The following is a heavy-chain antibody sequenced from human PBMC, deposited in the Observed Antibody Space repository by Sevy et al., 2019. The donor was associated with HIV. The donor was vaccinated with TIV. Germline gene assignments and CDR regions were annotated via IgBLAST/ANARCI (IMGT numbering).Heavy chain of an antibody. Sequence: GGSPRLSCVASGFTFRSFSMHWVRQAPGKGLEWVAAIWYDGRTERYADSVQGRFTISRDNSKKTLYLQMNSLRDEDTAIYYCARDAARVIVPTAGFDSWGQGTLVTVSS. D-gene: IGHD1-1*01. CDR1: GFTFRSFS. J-gene: IGHJ5*01. CDR3: ARDAARVIVPTAGFDS. V-gene: IGHV3-33*01. CDR2: IWYDGRTE.